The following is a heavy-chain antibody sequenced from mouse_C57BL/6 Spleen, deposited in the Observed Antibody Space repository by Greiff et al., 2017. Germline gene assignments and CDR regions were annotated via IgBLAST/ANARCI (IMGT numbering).Heavy chain of an antibody. CDR2: IDPNSGGT. CDR1: GYTFTSYW. J-gene: IGHJ3*01. CDR3: ARSDDGYYVKFAY. D-gene: IGHD2-3*01. V-gene: IGHV1-72*01. Sequence: QVQLKQPGAELVKPGASVKLSCKASGYTFTSYWMHWVKQRPGRGLEWIGRIDPNSGGTKYNEKFKSKATLTVDKPSSTAYMQLSSLTSEDSAVYYCARSDDGYYVKFAYWGQGTLVTVSA.